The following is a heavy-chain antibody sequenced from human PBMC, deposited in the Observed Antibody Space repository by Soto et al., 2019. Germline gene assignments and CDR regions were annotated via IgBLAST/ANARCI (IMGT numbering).Heavy chain of an antibody. D-gene: IGHD1-1*01. V-gene: IGHV1-2*02. Sequence: ASVKVSCKASGYTFSDCYIHWGRQAPGQGLEWMGWINPNSGGTKYAPKFQGGVTMTRDTSITTAYMELSRLRSGDTAVYYCAREPATAKPEGVDFWGQGTLVTVSS. CDR2: INPNSGGT. CDR3: AREPATAKPEGVDF. J-gene: IGHJ4*02. CDR1: GYTFSDCY.